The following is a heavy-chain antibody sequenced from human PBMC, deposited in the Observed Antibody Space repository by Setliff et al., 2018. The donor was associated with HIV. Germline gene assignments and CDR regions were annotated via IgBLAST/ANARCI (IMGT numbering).Heavy chain of an antibody. D-gene: IGHD1-26*01. CDR2: IYTTGRT. CDR1: GDSISSANYF. J-gene: IGHJ4*02. Sequence: PSETLSLTCTVSGDSISSANYFWNWIRQPAGKGLEWIGHIYTTGRTNYNPSLKSRVTISLDTSKNQFFLRLSSVTAADTAVYYCAAATTLDYWGQGTLVPSPQ. CDR3: AAATTLDY. V-gene: IGHV4-61*09.